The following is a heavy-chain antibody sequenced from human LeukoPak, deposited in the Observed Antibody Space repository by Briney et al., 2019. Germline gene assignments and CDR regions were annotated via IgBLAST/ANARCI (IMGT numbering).Heavy chain of an antibody. CDR1: GDTFTGYY. Sequence: ASVKVSCKASGDTFTGYYMHWVRQNPGQGLEWMGWINPNSGGTNYAQKFQGRVTMTRDTSISTAYMELSRLRSDDTAVYYCARDGGPDSSGYYYIGYFDYWGQGTLVTVSS. CDR2: INPNSGGT. J-gene: IGHJ4*02. D-gene: IGHD3-22*01. V-gene: IGHV1-2*02. CDR3: ARDGGPDSSGYYYIGYFDY.